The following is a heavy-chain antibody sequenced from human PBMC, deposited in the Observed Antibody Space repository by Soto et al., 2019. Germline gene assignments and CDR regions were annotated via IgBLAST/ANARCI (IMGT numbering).Heavy chain of an antibody. J-gene: IGHJ4*02. CDR3: ARDCDDSSGYPSYYFDY. V-gene: IGHV3-33*01. CDR2: IWYDGSNK. CDR1: GFTFSSYG. Sequence: QVQLVESGGGVVQPGRSLRLSCAASGFTFSSYGMHWVRQAPGKGLEWVAVIWYDGSNKYYADSVKGRFTISRDNSKNTLYLQMNSLRAEDTAVYYCARDCDDSSGYPSYYFDYWGQGTLVTVSS. D-gene: IGHD3-22*01.